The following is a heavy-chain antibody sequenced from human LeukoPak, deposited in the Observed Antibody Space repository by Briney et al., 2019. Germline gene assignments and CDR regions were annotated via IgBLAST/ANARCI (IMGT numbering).Heavy chain of an antibody. D-gene: IGHD3-10*01. CDR3: ARGGSYSCLDY. CDR2: ISNSDGTT. V-gene: IGHV3-11*04. Sequence: GGSLRLSCAASGFTFSDDYMTWIRQAPGKGLEWVSYISNSDGTTYYADFVRGRFTISRDNAKKPLYLQMNSLTVEDTAVYYCARGGSYSCLDYWGQGTLVTVSS. CDR1: GFTFSDDY. J-gene: IGHJ4*02.